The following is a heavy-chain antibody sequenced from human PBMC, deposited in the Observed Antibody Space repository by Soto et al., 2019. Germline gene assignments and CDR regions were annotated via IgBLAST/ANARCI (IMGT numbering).Heavy chain of an antibody. V-gene: IGHV3-30*04. D-gene: IGHD5-12*01. CDR3: ARDLGGYVHLWDKSNY. CDR2: ISFDGSEK. Sequence: QVQLVESGGGVVQPGASLRLSCAASGFRFSGFAMHWVRQAPGKGLEGVAVISFDGSEKFYVDSVKGRFSISRDDFHSTVFLQMDSLRPEDTGVYYCARDLGGYVHLWDKSNYWGQGTLVNVSS. CDR1: GFRFSGFA. J-gene: IGHJ4*02.